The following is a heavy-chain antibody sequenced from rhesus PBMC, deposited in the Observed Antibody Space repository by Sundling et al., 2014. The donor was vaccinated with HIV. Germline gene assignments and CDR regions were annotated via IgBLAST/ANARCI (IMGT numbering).Heavy chain of an antibody. D-gene: IGHD2-33*01. J-gene: IGHJ4*01. Sequence: DVQLVESGGGLVKPGGSLRLSCVASGFTFSNYVMHWVRQAPGKGLEWVSVIGENGGSIYYADSVKGRFTISRDNAKNSLFLQMNSLRVEDAAVYFCTRDSLDSDPFDYWGQGVPVTVSS. V-gene: IGHV3-100*01. CDR1: GFTFSNYV. CDR2: IGENGGSI. CDR3: TRDSLDSDPFDY.